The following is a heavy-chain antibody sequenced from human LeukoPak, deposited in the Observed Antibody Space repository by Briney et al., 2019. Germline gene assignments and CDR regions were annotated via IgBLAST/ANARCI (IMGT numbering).Heavy chain of an antibody. D-gene: IGHD3-10*01. CDR3: ARGREGKRWFGELSDLGYYYYYMDV. V-gene: IGHV1-18*01. J-gene: IGHJ6*03. Sequence: GASVKVSCKASGYTFTSYGISWVRQAPGQGLEWMGWISAYNGNTNYAQKLQGRVTMTTDTSTSTAYMELRSLRSDDTAVYYCARGREGKRWFGELSDLGYYYYYMDVWGKGPRSPSP. CDR1: GYTFTSYG. CDR2: ISAYNGNT.